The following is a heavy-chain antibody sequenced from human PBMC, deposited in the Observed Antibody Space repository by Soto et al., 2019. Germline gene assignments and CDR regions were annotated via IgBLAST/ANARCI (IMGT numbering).Heavy chain of an antibody. CDR3: ARRYGANFDY. CDR2: IYYSGST. V-gene: IGHV4-61*01. Sequence: PSETLSLTCTVSGDSVSSDTYYWTWIRQPPGKGLEWIAYIYYSGSTNSNPSLNSRVTISLDTSKNQFSLKLSSVTAADTAVYYCARRYGANFDYWGQGTLVTVSS. D-gene: IGHD4-17*01. CDR1: GDSVSSDTYY. J-gene: IGHJ4*02.